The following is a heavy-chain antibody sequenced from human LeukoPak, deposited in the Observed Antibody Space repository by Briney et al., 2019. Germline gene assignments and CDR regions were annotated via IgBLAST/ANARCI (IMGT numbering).Heavy chain of an antibody. Sequence: GGSLRLSCAASGFTFSNYQMNWVRQAPGKGLEWVSCISSGSSYIYYADSVKGRFTISRDNAKNSLFLQMNSLRAEDTAVYYCAREGYSYGYDHWGQGTLVTVSS. D-gene: IGHD5-18*01. J-gene: IGHJ5*02. CDR2: ISSGSSYI. V-gene: IGHV3-21*01. CDR1: GFTFSNYQ. CDR3: AREGYSYGYDH.